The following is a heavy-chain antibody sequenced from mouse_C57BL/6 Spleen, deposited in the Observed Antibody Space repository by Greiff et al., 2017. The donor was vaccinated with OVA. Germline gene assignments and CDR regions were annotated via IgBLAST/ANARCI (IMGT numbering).Heavy chain of an antibody. Sequence: QVQLQQSGPELVKPGASVKISCKASGYAFSSSWMNWVKQRPGKGLEWIGRIYPGDGDTNYNGKFKGKATLTADKSSSTAYMQLSSLTSEDSAVYFCARGSDYDMDYWGQGTSVTVSS. CDR2: IYPGDGDT. CDR1: GYAFSSSW. J-gene: IGHJ4*01. V-gene: IGHV1-82*01. CDR3: ARGSDYDMDY. D-gene: IGHD2-4*01.